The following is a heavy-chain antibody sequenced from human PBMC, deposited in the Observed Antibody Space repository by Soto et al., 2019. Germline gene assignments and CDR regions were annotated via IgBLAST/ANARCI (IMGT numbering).Heavy chain of an antibody. J-gene: IGHJ4*02. CDR2: IRSKAYGWTT. CDR3: TRDHDGYIPDY. V-gene: IGHV3-49*04. Sequence: LXLSGTACGFTFGEYAMSWVRQAPGKGLEWVGFIRSKAYGWTTEYAASVKGRFTISRDDSKSIAYLQMNSLKTEDTAVYYCTRDHDGYIPDYWGQGTLVTVYS. CDR1: GFTFGEYA. D-gene: IGHD5-12*01.